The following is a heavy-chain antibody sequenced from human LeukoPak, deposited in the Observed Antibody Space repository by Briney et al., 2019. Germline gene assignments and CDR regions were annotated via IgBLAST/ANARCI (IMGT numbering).Heavy chain of an antibody. D-gene: IGHD1-26*01. CDR1: GFTIDDYA. J-gene: IGHJ4*02. V-gene: IGHV3-9*01. Sequence: GGSLRLSCAASGFTIDDYAMHWVRQAPGKGLGWVSGISWNSGSIGYADSVKGRFTISRDNAKNSLYLQMNSLRAEDTALYYCAKDIQQGWELLVGAFDYWGQGTLVTVSS. CDR2: ISWNSGSI. CDR3: AKDIQQGWELLVGAFDY.